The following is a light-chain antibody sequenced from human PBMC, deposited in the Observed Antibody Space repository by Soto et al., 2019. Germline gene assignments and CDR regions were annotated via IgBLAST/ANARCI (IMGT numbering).Light chain of an antibody. CDR2: DAS. V-gene: IGKV1-5*01. CDR3: QQCYMGWT. J-gene: IGKJ1*01. CDR1: QYIGTW. Sequence: DIQMTQSPSTLSASVGDRVTVTCRASQYIGTWLAWYQQKPGKAPKLLIYDASTLESGVPSRFSGTGSGTEFTFSITSLQPEDFGTYYCQQCYMGWTFGQGTKVDFK.